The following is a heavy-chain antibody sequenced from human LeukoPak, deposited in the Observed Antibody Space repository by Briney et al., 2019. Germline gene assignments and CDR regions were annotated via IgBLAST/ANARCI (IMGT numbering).Heavy chain of an antibody. CDR1: GFTFSSYS. V-gene: IGHV3-21*01. CDR2: IFSSSSYI. J-gene: IGHJ6*02. CDR3: ARSNGHLGYYYYRMDV. Sequence: GGSLRLSCAASGFTFSSYSMNWVRQAPGKGLEWVSSIFSSSSYIYYANSVKGQFTISRDNAKDSLYLQMNSLRVEDTAVYYCARSNGHLGYYYYRMDVWGQGTTVTVSS. D-gene: IGHD3-16*01.